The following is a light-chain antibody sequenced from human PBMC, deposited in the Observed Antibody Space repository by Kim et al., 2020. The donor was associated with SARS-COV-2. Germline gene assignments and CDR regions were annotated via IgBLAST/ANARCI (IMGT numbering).Light chain of an antibody. V-gene: IGLV10-54*01. J-gene: IGLJ3*02. CDR3: AAWDLSLSTWV. Sequence: EAATLTCSGDNLNVGTQGAAWLQQHQGQPPKLLSYRNNHRPSGISKRFSASRTRNTVSLTITGLQPEDEADYFCAAWDLSLSTWVFGGGTQLTVL. CDR2: RNN. CDR1: NLNVGTQG.